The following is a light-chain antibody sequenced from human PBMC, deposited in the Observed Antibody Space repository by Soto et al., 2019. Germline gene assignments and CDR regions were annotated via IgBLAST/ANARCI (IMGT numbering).Light chain of an antibody. V-gene: IGKV3-11*01. J-gene: IGKJ4*01. CDR3: QQRSNWPPALS. CDR2: DAS. Sequence: EIVLTQSPATLSLSPGESATLSCKASQSVRTFLAWYQQKPGQTPRLLIYDASKRATGIPARFSGSGSGTDFSLTISSLEPEDFAVYYCQQRSNWPPALSFGGGNKVEI. CDR1: QSVRTF.